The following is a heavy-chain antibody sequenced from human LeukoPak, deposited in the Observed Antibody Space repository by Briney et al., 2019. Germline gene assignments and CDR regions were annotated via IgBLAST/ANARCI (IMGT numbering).Heavy chain of an antibody. CDR2: ISYDGSNK. J-gene: IGHJ5*02. CDR3: ARDFYSNYFGWFDP. D-gene: IGHD4-11*01. Sequence: GGSLRLSYVASGFTFTNYWMHWVRQAPGKGLEWVAVISYDGSNKYYADSVKGRFTISRDNSKNTLYLQMNSLRAEDTAVYYCARDFYSNYFGWFDPWGQGTLVTVSS. V-gene: IGHV3-30-3*01. CDR1: GFTFTNYW.